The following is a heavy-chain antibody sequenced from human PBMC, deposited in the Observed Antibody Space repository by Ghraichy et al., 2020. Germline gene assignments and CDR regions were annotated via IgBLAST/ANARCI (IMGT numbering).Heavy chain of an antibody. Sequence: QTLSLTCTFSGFSLSTSGMRVSWIRQPPGKALEWLARIDWDDDKFYSTSLKTRLTISKDTSKNQVVLTMTNMDPVDTATYYCARMGRDGYLDYWGQGTLVTVSS. CDR1: GFSLSTSGMR. D-gene: IGHD5-24*01. CDR3: ARMGRDGYLDY. J-gene: IGHJ4*02. V-gene: IGHV2-70*04. CDR2: IDWDDDK.